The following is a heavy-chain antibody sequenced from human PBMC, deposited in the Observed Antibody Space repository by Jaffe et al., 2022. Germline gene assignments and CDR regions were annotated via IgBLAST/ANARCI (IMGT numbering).Heavy chain of an antibody. V-gene: IGHV4-38-2*01. CDR2: IYHSGST. CDR1: GYSISSGYY. J-gene: IGHJ4*02. CDR3: ARWLQFTYYFDY. Sequence: QVQLQESGPGLVKPSETLSLTCAVSGYSISSGYYWGWIRQPPGKGLEWIGSIYHSGSTYYNPSLKSRVTISVDTSKNQFSLKLSSVTAADTAVYYCARWLQFTYYFDYWGQGTLVTVSS. D-gene: IGHD5-12*01.